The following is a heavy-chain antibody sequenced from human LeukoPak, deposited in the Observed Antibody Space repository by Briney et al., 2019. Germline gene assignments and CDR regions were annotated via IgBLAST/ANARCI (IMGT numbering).Heavy chain of an antibody. V-gene: IGHV3-30*04. CDR3: ANTRGYGYYSNY. J-gene: IGHJ4*02. Sequence: GGSLRLSCAAPGFIFSSYAIHWVRQAPGKGLEWVAVISYDGSNKYYADSVKGRFTISRDNSKNTLYLQVNSLRAEDTAVYYCANTRGYGYYSNYWGQGTLVTVSS. D-gene: IGHD2-15*01. CDR2: ISYDGSNK. CDR1: GFIFSSYA.